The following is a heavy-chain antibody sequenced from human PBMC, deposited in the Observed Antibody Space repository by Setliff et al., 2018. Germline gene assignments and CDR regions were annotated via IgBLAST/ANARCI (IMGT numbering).Heavy chain of an antibody. CDR3: ATNSGGNTFDSFDI. V-gene: IGHV1-24*01. CDR1: GYTLTELS. J-gene: IGHJ3*02. Sequence: GASVKVSCKVSGYTLTELSRHWVRQAPGKGLEWMGGFDPEDGETIYAQKFQGRVTMTEDTSTDTAYMELSSLRSEDTAVYYCATNSGGNTFDSFDIWGQGTMVTVSS. D-gene: IGHD2-15*01. CDR2: FDPEDGET.